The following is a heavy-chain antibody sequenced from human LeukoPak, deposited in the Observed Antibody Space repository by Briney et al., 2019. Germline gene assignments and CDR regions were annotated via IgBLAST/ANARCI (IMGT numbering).Heavy chain of an antibody. V-gene: IGHV5-10-1*01. J-gene: IGHJ5*02. Sequence: GESLKISCKGSGYSFTSYWISWVRRMPGKGLEWMGRIDPSDSYTNYSPSFQGHVTISADKSISTAYLQWSSLKASDTAMYYCARLGYYDFWSGYYGSWFDPWGQGTLVTVSS. CDR2: IDPSDSYT. CDR1: GYSFTSYW. D-gene: IGHD3-3*01. CDR3: ARLGYYDFWSGYYGSWFDP.